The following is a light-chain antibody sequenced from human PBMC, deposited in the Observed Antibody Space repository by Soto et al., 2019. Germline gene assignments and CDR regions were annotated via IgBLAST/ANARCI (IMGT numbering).Light chain of an antibody. J-gene: IGLJ2*01. CDR2: EVS. Sequence: QSVLTQHPSASLSPGISVSISCTATKSDDGGYNYVSWYQQHPGKAPKLMIYEVSERPSGVPDRSSGSKSGNTASLIVSGLHAEDEADYSCSSYADGTLPFGGGTKVTVL. V-gene: IGLV2-8*01. CDR3: SSYADGTLP. CDR1: KSDDGGYNY.